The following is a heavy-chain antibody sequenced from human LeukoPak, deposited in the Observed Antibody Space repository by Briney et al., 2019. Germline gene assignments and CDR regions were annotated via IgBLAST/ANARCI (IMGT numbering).Heavy chain of an antibody. V-gene: IGHV3-74*01. CDR2: INSDGSST. D-gene: IGHD6-19*01. J-gene: IGHJ5*02. CDR3: ARDSWQWRPGDWFDP. CDR1: GFTFSSYW. Sequence: GGSLRLSCAASGFTFSSYWMHWVRQAPGKGLVWVSRINSDGSSTSYADSVKSRFTISRDNAKNTLYLQMNSLRAEDTAVYYCARDSWQWRPGDWFDPWGQGTLVTVSS.